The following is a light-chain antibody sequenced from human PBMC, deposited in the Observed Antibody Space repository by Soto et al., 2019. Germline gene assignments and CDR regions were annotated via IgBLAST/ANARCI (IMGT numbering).Light chain of an antibody. CDR2: RKS. Sequence: DIQMTQSPSTLSASVGDRVNITCRASQSISSWLAWYQQKPGKAPKLLIWRKSDLQSGGPARFSGSRSETEFTLATSSQQTEDSGTCCCQQYNSYFFTFGPGTKVDVK. J-gene: IGKJ3*01. V-gene: IGKV1-5*03. CDR3: QQYNSYFFT. CDR1: QSISSW.